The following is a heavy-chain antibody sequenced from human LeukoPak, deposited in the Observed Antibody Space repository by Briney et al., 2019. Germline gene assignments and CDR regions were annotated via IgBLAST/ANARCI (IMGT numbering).Heavy chain of an antibody. V-gene: IGHV3-53*01. CDR2: IYSGGST. Sequence: GGSLRLSCAASGFTVSSNYMSWVRQAPGKGPEWVSVIYSGGSTYYADSVKGRFTISRDNSKNTLYLQMNSLRAEDTAVYYCARVQSCYDSSGYTRTMDVWGKGTTVTVSS. CDR1: GFTVSSNY. J-gene: IGHJ6*03. CDR3: ARVQSCYDSSGYTRTMDV. D-gene: IGHD3-22*01.